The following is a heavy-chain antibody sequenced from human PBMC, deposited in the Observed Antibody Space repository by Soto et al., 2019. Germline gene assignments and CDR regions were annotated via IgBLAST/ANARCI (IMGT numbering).Heavy chain of an antibody. D-gene: IGHD6-13*01. CDR2: ISAYNGNT. CDR3: ASFSIAATDPYGMDV. V-gene: IGHV1-18*01. J-gene: IGHJ6*02. Sequence: QVQLVQSGAEVKKPGASVKVSCKASGYTFTSYGISWVRQAPGQGLEWMGWISAYNGNTNYAQKLQGRVTMTTDTSTRTAYMGLRSLRSDDTAVYYCASFSIAATDPYGMDVWGQGTTVTVSS. CDR1: GYTFTSYG.